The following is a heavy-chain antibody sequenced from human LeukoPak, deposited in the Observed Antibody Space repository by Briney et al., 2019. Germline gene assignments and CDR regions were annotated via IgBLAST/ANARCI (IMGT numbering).Heavy chain of an antibody. CDR1: GFTFSSYK. CDR2: ISTSDTTI. D-gene: IGHD6-13*01. Sequence: AGSLRLSCAASGFTFSSYKMNWVRQAPGKGLEWVSYISTSDTTIYYADSVKGRFTISTDNAKNSLYLQMNSLRVEDTAVYYCARGGGSSWCLDCWGQGTLVTVSS. V-gene: IGHV3-48*03. CDR3: ARGGGSSWCLDC. J-gene: IGHJ4*02.